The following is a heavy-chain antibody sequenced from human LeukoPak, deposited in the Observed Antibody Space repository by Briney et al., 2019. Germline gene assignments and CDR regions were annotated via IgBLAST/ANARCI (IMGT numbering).Heavy chain of an antibody. CDR2: TYYTSKWNN. CDR3: ARVDYYDSSGYYSGFFDY. J-gene: IGHJ4*02. Sequence: SQTLSLTCAISGDSVSSSSTAWNWVRQSPSRGLEWLGRTYYTSKWNNDYAVFVKSRITITPDISKNQFSLQLNSVTPEDTAVYYCARVDYYDSSGYYSGFFDYWGQGTLVTVSS. CDR1: GDSVSSSSTA. D-gene: IGHD3-22*01. V-gene: IGHV6-1*01.